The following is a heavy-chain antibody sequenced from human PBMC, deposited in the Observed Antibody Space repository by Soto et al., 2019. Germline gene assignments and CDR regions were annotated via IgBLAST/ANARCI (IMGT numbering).Heavy chain of an antibody. CDR2: ITGDGSSK. CDR3: AQTESGWYVPFFDY. Sequence: PGGSLRLSCAASGFTFSSYAMHWVRQAPGKGLEWVAVITGDGSSKYYADSVKGRFAISRDNSKNTLYLQMNSLRAEDTAVYYCAQTESGWYVPFFDYWGQGTLVTVSS. J-gene: IGHJ4*02. V-gene: IGHV3-23*01. CDR1: GFTFSSYA. D-gene: IGHD6-19*01.